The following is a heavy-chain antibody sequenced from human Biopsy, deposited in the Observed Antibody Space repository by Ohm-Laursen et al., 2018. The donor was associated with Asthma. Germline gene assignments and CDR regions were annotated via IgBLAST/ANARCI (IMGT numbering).Heavy chain of an antibody. J-gene: IGHJ6*02. D-gene: IGHD3-10*01. CDR3: AREKAYGSGSLYGMDV. V-gene: IGHV4-31*03. CDR1: GGSLTSAY. Sequence: TLSLTCIVSGGSLTSAYWSWVRQYPEKGLEWIGYIYHSGTTFYNPSLKSRVSMSVDTSKNQVSLKLSSVTAADTAVYYCAREKAYGSGSLYGMDVWGHGTTVTVSS. CDR2: IYHSGTT.